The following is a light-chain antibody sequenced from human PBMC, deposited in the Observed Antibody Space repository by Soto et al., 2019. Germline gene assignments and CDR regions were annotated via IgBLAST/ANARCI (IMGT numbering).Light chain of an antibody. J-gene: IGLJ3*02. CDR1: SSDVGGYNY. Sequence: QSALTQPASVSGSPGQSITISCTGTSSDVGGYNYVSWYQQNPGKAPKLKIYEVSNRPSGVSNRFSGSKSGNTASLTISGLQGEDEADYYCSSYTTSSTHWVFGGGTKLTVL. CDR3: SSYTTSSTHWV. V-gene: IGLV2-14*01. CDR2: EVS.